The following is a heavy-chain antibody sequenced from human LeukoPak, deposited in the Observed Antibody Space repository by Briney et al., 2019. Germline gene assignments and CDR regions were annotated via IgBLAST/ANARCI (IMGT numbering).Heavy chain of an antibody. CDR2: ISSSGSTI. CDR1: GFTFTDYY. D-gene: IGHD3-22*01. J-gene: IGHJ4*02. Sequence: PGGSLRLSCAASGFTFTDYYMSWIRQAPGKGLEWVSYISSSGSTISYADSVTGRFTISRDNAKNSLYLQMNSLRAEGTAVYYCAREKEDSSGYYYDYWGQGTLVSVSS. CDR3: AREKEDSSGYYYDY. V-gene: IGHV3-11*01.